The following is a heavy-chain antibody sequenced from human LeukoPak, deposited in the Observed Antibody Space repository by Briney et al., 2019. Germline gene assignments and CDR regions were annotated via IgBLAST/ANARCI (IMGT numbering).Heavy chain of an antibody. J-gene: IGHJ4*02. CDR2: IYSGGST. D-gene: IGHD3-3*01. Sequence: GGSLRLSCAASGFTVSSNSMNWVRQAPGKGLEWVSIIYSGGSTYYADSVKGRFTISRDSSKNTLYLQMNSLRAEDTAVYYCAREGVLGDFWSGHYYFDYWGQGTLVTVSS. V-gene: IGHV3-66*01. CDR3: AREGVLGDFWSGHYYFDY. CDR1: GFTVSSNS.